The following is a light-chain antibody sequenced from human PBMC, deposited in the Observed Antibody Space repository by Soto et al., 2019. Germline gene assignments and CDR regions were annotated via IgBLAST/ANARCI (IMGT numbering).Light chain of an antibody. CDR3: QQYNNWPQT. CDR1: QSVSSN. Sequence: EIVLTQSPGTLSLSPGEGATLSCRASQSVSSNLAWYQQKPGQAPRLLIYGASTRATGVPAGFSGSGSGTEFTLTISSLQSEDFAVYYCQQYNNWPQTFGQGTKVDIK. J-gene: IGKJ1*01. V-gene: IGKV3-15*01. CDR2: GAS.